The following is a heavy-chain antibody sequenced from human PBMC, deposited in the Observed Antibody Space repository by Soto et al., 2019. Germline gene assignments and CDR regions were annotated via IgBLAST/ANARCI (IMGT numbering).Heavy chain of an antibody. CDR2: IYWDDDK. J-gene: IGHJ4*02. CDR1: GFSLTTSGVG. CDR3: AHRVLRTVFGLVTTTAIYFDF. V-gene: IGHV2-5*02. D-gene: IGHD3-3*01. Sequence: QITLKESGPTVVKPTETLTLTCTFSGFSLTTSGVGVGWVRQSPGKAPGWLARIYWDDDKRYSTSLNSRLIITKDTSKNHVVLTMANVDPADTATYYCAHRVLRTVFGLVTTTAIYFDFWGPGTPVVVSS.